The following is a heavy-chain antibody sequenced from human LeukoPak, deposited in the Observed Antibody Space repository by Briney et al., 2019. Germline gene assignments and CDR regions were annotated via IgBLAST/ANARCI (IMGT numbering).Heavy chain of an antibody. V-gene: IGHV4-39*01. CDR3: ARQTLSSGYYLFDY. Sequence: SETLSLTCTVSGGSISSSSYYWGWIRQPPGKGLEWIGSIYYSGSTYYNPSLKSRVTISVDTSKNQFSLKLSSVTAADTAVYYCARQTLSSGYYLFDYWGQGTLVTVSS. CDR1: GGSISSSSYY. D-gene: IGHD3-22*01. CDR2: IYYSGST. J-gene: IGHJ4*02.